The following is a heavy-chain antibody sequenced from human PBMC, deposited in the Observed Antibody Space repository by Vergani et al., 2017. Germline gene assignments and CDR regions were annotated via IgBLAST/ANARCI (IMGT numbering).Heavy chain of an antibody. J-gene: IGHJ6*03. V-gene: IGHV1-2*02. D-gene: IGHD2-2*01. Sequence: QVQLVQSGAEVKKPGASVKVSCKASGYTFTGYYMHWVRQAPGQGLEWMGWINPNSGGTNYAQKFQGRVTMTRDTSISTAYMELRRLRSDDTAVYYCASNSLIVVVPAAIDYYYYMDVWGKGTTVTVSS. CDR2: INPNSGGT. CDR1: GYTFTGYY. CDR3: ASNSLIVVVPAAIDYYYYMDV.